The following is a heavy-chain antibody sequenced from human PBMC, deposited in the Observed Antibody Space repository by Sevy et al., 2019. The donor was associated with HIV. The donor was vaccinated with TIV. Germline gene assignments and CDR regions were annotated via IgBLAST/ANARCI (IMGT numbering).Heavy chain of an antibody. CDR2: VSPVKGAT. CDR3: TRDAGIYGPPWWFDP. D-gene: IGHD3-10*01. CDR1: GYMFSDYW. V-gene: IGHV1-2*02. Sequence: ASVKVSCKASGYMFSDYWIHWVRQAPGQGLEWMGWVSPVKGATLYAQNFQGRVTMTLDMSINTAYMELSGLTSDDTAVYFCTRDAGIYGPPWWFDPWGQGTLVTVSS. J-gene: IGHJ5*02.